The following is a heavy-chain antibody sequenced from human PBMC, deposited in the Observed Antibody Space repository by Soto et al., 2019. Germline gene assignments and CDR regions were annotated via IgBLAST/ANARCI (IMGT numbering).Heavy chain of an antibody. CDR2: ISYSGST. J-gene: IGHJ3*02. CDR1: GGSISSVHYY. CDR3: ARSAQWHAFDI. Sequence: QVQLQESGPGLVKPSETLSLNCTVAGGSISSVHYYWSWIRQHPGKGLEWIGYISYSGSTFYNPSLKSRLTVSGDTSKNRFSLKLTSVTAADTAAYYCARSAQWHAFDIWGQGTMVIVSS. D-gene: IGHD2-8*01. V-gene: IGHV4-31*03.